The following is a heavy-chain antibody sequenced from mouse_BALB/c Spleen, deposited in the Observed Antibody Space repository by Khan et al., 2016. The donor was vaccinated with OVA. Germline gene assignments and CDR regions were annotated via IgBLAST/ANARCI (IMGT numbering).Heavy chain of an antibody. CDR3: ARGGAAYYRNDGGAMEY. CDR1: GYTFTTAG. D-gene: IGHD2-14*01. Sequence: QIQLVQSVPELKKPGETVRISCKASGYTFTTAGMQWVQKMPGKGLKWIGWINTHSGVPKYAEDFKGRFAFSLETSASTAYLQITNLKNEDTATYFCARGGAAYYRNDGGAMEYWGQGTSVTVSS. CDR2: INTHSGVP. J-gene: IGHJ4*01. V-gene: IGHV9-4*02.